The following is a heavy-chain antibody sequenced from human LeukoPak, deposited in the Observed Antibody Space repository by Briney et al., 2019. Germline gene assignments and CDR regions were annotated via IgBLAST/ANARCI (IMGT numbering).Heavy chain of an antibody. D-gene: IGHD1-1*01. V-gene: IGHV3-23*01. Sequence: GGSLRLSCAASGFTFDDYAMHWVRQAPGKGLEWVSAISGSGGSTYYADSVKGRFTISRDNSKNTLYLQMNSLRAEDTAVYYCATQNWNDDYWGQGTLVTVSS. CDR1: GFTFDDYA. CDR3: ATQNWNDDY. CDR2: ISGSGGST. J-gene: IGHJ4*02.